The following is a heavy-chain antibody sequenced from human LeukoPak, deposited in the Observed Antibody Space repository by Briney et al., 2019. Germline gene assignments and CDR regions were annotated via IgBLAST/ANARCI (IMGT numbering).Heavy chain of an antibody. CDR2: VYHSGTT. CDR3: ARGGENWFDP. CDR1: GDSISLSFYY. J-gene: IGHJ5*02. V-gene: IGHV4-39*07. D-gene: IGHD6-25*01. Sequence: SETLSLTCSVSGDSISLSFYYWGWIRQPPGTALEWIGSVYHSGTTSYNPSLKSRVTISVDTSKNQFSLKLSSVTAADTAVYYCARGGENWFDPWGQGTLVTVSS.